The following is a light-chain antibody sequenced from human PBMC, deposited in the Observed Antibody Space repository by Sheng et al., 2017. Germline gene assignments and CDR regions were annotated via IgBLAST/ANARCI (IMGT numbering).Light chain of an antibody. CDR3: QESYSSRYT. V-gene: IGKV1-39*01. CDR2: AAS. J-gene: IGKJ2*01. Sequence: DIQMTQSPSSLSASVGDRVTITCRASQSINNYVNWYQQRPGNVPKLLIYAASSLQSGVPSRFSGSASGTVFSLTISSLQPEDFATYYCQESYSSRYTFAQGTKLEIK. CDR1: QSINNY.